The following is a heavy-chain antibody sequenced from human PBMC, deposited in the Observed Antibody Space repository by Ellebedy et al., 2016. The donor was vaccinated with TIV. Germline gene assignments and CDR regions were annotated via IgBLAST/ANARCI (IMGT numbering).Heavy chain of an antibody. CDR1: GFTLRDYY. J-gene: IGHJ6*02. CDR3: ARDFDSSSYYYGMDV. V-gene: IGHV3-11*06. D-gene: IGHD3-22*01. CDR2: ISSSSSYT. Sequence: PGGSLRLSCAASGFTLRDYYMSWIRQAPGKGLEWISFISSSSSYTNYADSVKGRFTISRDNAKNSLFLQMNSLRAEDTAVYYCARDFDSSSYYYGMDVWGQGTTVTVSS.